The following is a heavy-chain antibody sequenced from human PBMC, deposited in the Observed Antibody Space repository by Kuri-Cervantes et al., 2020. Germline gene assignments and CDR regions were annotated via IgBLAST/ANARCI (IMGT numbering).Heavy chain of an antibody. CDR3: VRDPLTYEYQLLWSAFDI. J-gene: IGHJ3*02. CDR2: MNPNSGNT. CDR1: GYTFTSYD. D-gene: IGHD2-2*01. Sequence: SVKVSCKASGYTFTSYDINWVRQATGQGLEWMGWMNPNSGNTGYAQKFQGRVTMTRNTSISTAYMELSSLRSEDTAVYYCVRDPLTYEYQLLWSAFDIWGQGTMVTVSS. V-gene: IGHV1-8*01.